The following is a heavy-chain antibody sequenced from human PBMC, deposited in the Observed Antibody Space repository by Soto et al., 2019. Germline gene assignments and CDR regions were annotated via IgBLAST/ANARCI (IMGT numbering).Heavy chain of an antibody. CDR1: GFTFSSYA. CDR2: ISYDGSNK. D-gene: IGHD6-19*01. Sequence: LRLSCAASGFTFSSYAMHWVRQAPGKGLEWVAVISYDGSNKYYADSVKGRFTISRDNSKNTLYLQMNSLRAEDTAVYYCARGRLKRGSSGWYYFDYWGQGTLVTVSS. CDR3: ARGRLKRGSSGWYYFDY. V-gene: IGHV3-30-3*01. J-gene: IGHJ4*02.